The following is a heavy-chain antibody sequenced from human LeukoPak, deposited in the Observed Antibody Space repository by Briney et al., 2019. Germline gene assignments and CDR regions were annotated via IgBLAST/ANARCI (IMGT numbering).Heavy chain of an antibody. CDR3: AGHHPRNTVDF. J-gene: IGHJ4*02. V-gene: IGHV4-59*08. Sequence: SETLSLTCTVSGGSISSYYWSWIRQPPGKGLEWIAYISDIGSINYNPSLKSRVTISLDTSKNQFPLKLSSVTAADTAVYYCAGHHPRNTVDFWGQGTLVAVSS. CDR1: GGSISSYY. CDR2: ISDIGSI. D-gene: IGHD2/OR15-2a*01.